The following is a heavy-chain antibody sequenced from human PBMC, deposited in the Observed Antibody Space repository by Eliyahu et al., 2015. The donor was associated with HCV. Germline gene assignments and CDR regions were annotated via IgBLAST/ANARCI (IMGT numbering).Heavy chain of an antibody. CDR3: ATXAVQLERRVXGYFDY. CDR1: GYTLTELS. D-gene: IGHD1-1*01. Sequence: GYTLTELSMHWVRQAPGKGLEWMGGFDPEDGETIYAQKFQGRVTMTEDTSTDTAYMELSSXRSEDTAVXYGATXAVQLERRVXGYFDYWGQGTLVNVSS. V-gene: IGHV1-24*01. J-gene: IGHJ4*02. CDR2: FDPEDGET.